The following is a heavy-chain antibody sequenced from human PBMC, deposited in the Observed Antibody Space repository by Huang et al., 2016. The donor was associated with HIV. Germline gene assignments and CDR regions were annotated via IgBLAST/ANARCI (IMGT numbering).Heavy chain of an antibody. CDR3: ARQHTGYHIFDL. Sequence: EVQLVQSGAEVKKTGESLKISCRVSGYSFSGYWVGWVRQMPGRGLGWMGVSYPCDSDIKYSPSFKDQVIISVDKSFDIADLQWRGLRASDTATYYCARQHTGYHIFDLWGQGTTVTVSS. CDR2: SYPCDSDI. V-gene: IGHV5-51*01. CDR1: GYSFSGYW. D-gene: IGHD3-9*01. J-gene: IGHJ6*02.